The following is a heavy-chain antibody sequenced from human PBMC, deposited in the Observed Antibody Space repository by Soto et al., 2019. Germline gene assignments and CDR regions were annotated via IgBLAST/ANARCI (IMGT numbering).Heavy chain of an antibody. V-gene: IGHV4-4*07. CDR1: GADINTYS. CDR3: ARDREAGYNFYYGMDV. D-gene: IGHD6-19*01. J-gene: IGHJ6*02. CDR2: IYTSASI. Sequence: LTCSVSGADINTYSWTWIRQPAGKGLEWIGRIYTSASINYNPSLKGRVTLSVDTSTNQVSLRLASVTAADTAIYYCARDREAGYNFYYGMDVWGQGTTVTVSS.